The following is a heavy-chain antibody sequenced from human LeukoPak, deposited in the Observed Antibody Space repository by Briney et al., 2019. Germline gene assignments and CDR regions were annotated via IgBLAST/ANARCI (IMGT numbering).Heavy chain of an antibody. CDR2: INHSGST. J-gene: IGHJ4*02. V-gene: IGHV4-34*01. Sequence: PSETLSLTCAVYGGSFSGYYWSWIRQPPGKGLEWIGEINHSGSTNYNPSLKSRVTISVDTSKNQFSLKLSSVTAADTAEYYCARMGAVGNSFDYWGQGTLVTVSS. D-gene: IGHD6-13*01. CDR3: ARMGAVGNSFDY. CDR1: GGSFSGYY.